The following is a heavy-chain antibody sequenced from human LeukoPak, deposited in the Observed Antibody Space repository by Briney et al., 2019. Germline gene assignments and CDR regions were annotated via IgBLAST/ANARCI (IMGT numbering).Heavy chain of an antibody. CDR3: AKDYYDSSGYYGSLDY. J-gene: IGHJ4*02. D-gene: IGHD3-22*01. V-gene: IGHV3-23*01. CDR2: ISGSGGST. Sequence: HSGGSLRLSCAAYGFTFSSYAMSWVRQAPGKGLEWVSAISGSGGSTYYADSVRGRFTISRDNSKHTLYLQMNSLRAEDTAVYYCAKDYYDSSGYYGSLDYWGQGTLVTVSS. CDR1: GFTFSSYA.